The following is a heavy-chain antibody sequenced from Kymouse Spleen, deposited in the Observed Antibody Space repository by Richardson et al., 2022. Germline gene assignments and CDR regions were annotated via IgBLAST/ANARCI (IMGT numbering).Heavy chain of an antibody. V-gene: IGHV4-39*01. Sequence: QLQLQESGPGLVKPSETLSLTCTVSGGSISSSSYYWGWIRQPPGKGLEWIGSIYYSGSTYYNPSLKSRVTISVDTSKNQFSLKLSSVTAADTAVYYCARHLYSGYDYLAFDIWGQGTMVTVSS. J-gene: IGHJ3*02. CDR3: ARHLYSGYDYLAFDI. CDR2: IYYSGST. CDR1: GGSISSSSYY. D-gene: IGHD5-12*01.